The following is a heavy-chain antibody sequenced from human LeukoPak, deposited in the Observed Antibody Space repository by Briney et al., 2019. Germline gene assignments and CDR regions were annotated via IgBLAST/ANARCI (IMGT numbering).Heavy chain of an antibody. Sequence: GGSLRLSCAVSGFTFSNYGMHWVRQAPGKGLEWVAFMSYDGSDKYYADSVKGRFTISRDNSKSTLYLQMNSLRAEDTAVYYCAKDEPGTYSPSDYWGQGTLVTVSS. CDR3: AKDEPGTYSPSDY. J-gene: IGHJ4*02. V-gene: IGHV3-30*18. D-gene: IGHD3-10*01. CDR1: GFTFSNYG. CDR2: MSYDGSDK.